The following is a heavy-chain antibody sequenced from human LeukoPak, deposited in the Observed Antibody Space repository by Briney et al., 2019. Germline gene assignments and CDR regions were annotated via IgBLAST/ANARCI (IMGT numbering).Heavy chain of an antibody. J-gene: IGHJ3*02. V-gene: IGHV4-39*07. CDR1: GGSISSSSYY. CDR2: IYYSGST. CDR3: ARAPVGVVTAIYDAFDI. D-gene: IGHD2-21*02. Sequence: SETLSLTCTVSGGSISSSSYYWGWIRQPPGKGLEWIGSIYYSGSTYYNPSLKSRVTISVDTSKNQFSLKLSSVTAADTAVYYCARAPVGVVTAIYDAFDIWGQGTMVTVSS.